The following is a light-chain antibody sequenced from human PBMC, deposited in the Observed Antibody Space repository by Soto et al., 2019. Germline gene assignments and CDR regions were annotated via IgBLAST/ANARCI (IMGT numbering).Light chain of an antibody. CDR3: QVWDRSSDHRVV. V-gene: IGLV3-21*04. CDR1: DIGSKH. J-gene: IGLJ2*01. CDR2: YDS. Sequence: SYELPQPPSVSVAPGKTARLSCERIDIGSKHVHWYQQQPRQAPVLVIYYDSARPSGIPERFSGSNAGNTATLTISTVEAGDEADYYCQVWDRSSDHRVVFGGRTKLTVL.